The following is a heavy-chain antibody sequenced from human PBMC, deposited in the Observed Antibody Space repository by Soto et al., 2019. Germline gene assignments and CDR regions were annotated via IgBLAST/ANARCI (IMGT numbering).Heavy chain of an antibody. V-gene: IGHV1-18*04. CDR2: ISAYNGNT. Sequence: QVQLVQSGAEVKKPGASVKVSCKASGYTFTSYGISWVRQAPGQGLEWMGWISAYNGNTNYAQKLQGRVTMTTDTPTSTAYMELRRLRSDDTAVYYCARDSRDYYGSGSEKDDDYWGQGTLVTVSS. CDR1: GYTFTSYG. D-gene: IGHD3-10*01. J-gene: IGHJ4*02. CDR3: ARDSRDYYGSGSEKDDDY.